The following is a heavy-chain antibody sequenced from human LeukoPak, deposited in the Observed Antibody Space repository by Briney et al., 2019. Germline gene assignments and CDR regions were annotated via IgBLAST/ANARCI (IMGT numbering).Heavy chain of an antibody. D-gene: IGHD1-26*01. CDR1: GGSISSSSYY. V-gene: IGHV4-39*01. CDR2: IYYSGST. CDR3: ASRLVGATVDY. Sequence: SETLSLTCTVSGGSISSSSYYWGWIRQPPRKGLEWIGSIYYSGSTYYNPSLKSRVTISVDTSKNQFSLKLSSVTAADTAVYYCASRLVGATVDYWGQGTLVTVSS. J-gene: IGHJ4*02.